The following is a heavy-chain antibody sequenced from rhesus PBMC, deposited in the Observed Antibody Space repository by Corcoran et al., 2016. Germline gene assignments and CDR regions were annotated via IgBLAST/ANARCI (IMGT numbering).Heavy chain of an antibody. CDR1: GGSISSNY. Sequence: QVQLQESGPAVVKPSETLSLTCAVSGGSISSNYWSWIRQSPVKGLEWIGYIYGSSWSTDYNPSLKSRGTSSTCTSNNQLSLTLSAVTAADTAVYYCAREVTYGSLFDYWGQGVLVTVSS. V-gene: IGHV4-160*01. D-gene: IGHD4-4*01. CDR3: AREVTYGSLFDY. CDR2: IYGSSWST. J-gene: IGHJ4*01.